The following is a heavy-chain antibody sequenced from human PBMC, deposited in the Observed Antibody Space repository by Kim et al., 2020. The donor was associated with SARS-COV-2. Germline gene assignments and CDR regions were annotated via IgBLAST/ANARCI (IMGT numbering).Heavy chain of an antibody. J-gene: IGHJ4*02. CDR3: ARDEYDYDGSGYTCIDS. V-gene: IGHV3-30-3*01. D-gene: IGHD3-22*01. CDR1: GFTFRSYA. CDR2: ISYDGSSK. Sequence: GGSLRLSCGASGFTFRSYAMHWVRQAPGKGLEWVAFISYDGSSKYYADAVKGRFTISRDNSKNTLYLQMNSLRPEDTAVYCCARDEYDYDGSGYTCIDSWGQGTMVTVSS.